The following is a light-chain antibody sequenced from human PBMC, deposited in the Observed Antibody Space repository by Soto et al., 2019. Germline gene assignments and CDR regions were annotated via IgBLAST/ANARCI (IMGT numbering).Light chain of an antibody. Sequence: QAVVTQEPSVTVSPGGTVTLTGGSSSGAVTSGHYPYWFQQKPGQAPRTLIYDASNKHSWTPARFSGSLLGGKAALTLSGAQPEDEAEYYCLLSYGGVRRVFGGGTKLTVL. CDR2: DAS. CDR1: SGAVTSGHY. V-gene: IGLV7-46*01. J-gene: IGLJ2*01. CDR3: LLSYGGVRRV.